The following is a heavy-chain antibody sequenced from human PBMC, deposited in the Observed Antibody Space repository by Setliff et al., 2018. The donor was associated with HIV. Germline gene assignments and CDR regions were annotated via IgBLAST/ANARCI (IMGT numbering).Heavy chain of an antibody. CDR2: IIPMFGTA. Sequence: ASVKVSCKASGGTFGSYAVSWVRQAPGQGLEWMGGIIPMFGTAKYAQKFQARVTLTTDESTSTAYMELSSLRSEDTAVYYCASPTSIAVAGTHRGKDYYYYGMDVWGQGTTVTVSS. CDR1: GGTFGSYA. J-gene: IGHJ6*02. V-gene: IGHV1-69*05. D-gene: IGHD6-19*01. CDR3: ASPTSIAVAGTHRGKDYYYYGMDV.